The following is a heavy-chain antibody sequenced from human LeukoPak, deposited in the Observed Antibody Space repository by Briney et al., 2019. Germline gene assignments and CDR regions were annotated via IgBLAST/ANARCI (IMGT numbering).Heavy chain of an antibody. Sequence: GGSLRLSCAASGFTFSSYWMSWVRQAPGKGLEWVANIKEDAGEIYYVDSVKGRFTISRDSAKDSLYLQMDSLRAEDTAVYFCARKSIAVAGPLDYWGQGTLVTVSS. D-gene: IGHD6-13*01. CDR2: IKEDAGEI. V-gene: IGHV3-7*01. CDR3: ARKSIAVAGPLDY. J-gene: IGHJ4*02. CDR1: GFTFSSYW.